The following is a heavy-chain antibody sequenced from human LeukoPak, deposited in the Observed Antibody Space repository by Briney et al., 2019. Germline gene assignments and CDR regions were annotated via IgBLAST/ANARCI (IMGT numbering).Heavy chain of an antibody. D-gene: IGHD3-9*01. CDR3: AKREMYDILTGYYFGMDV. Sequence: GRSLRLSCAASGFTFSSYAMSWVRQAPGKGLEWVSAISGSGGSTYYADSVKGRFTISRDNSKNTLYLQMNSLRAEDTAVYYCAKREMYDILTGYYFGMDVWGQGTTVTVSS. V-gene: IGHV3-23*01. CDR1: GFTFSSYA. CDR2: ISGSGGST. J-gene: IGHJ6*02.